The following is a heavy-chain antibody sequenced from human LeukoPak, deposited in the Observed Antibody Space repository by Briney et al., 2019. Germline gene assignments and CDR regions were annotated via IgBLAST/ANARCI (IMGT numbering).Heavy chain of an antibody. Sequence: PGGSLRLSCAASGFTFSSYAMSWVRQAPGKGLEWVSVISGSSGSTFYTDSVKGRFTISRDNSKNTLYLQMNSLRAEDTAVYYCAKCPYYYESRGYYVDYWGQGTLVTVSS. CDR3: AKCPYYYESRGYYVDY. CDR1: GFTFSSYA. J-gene: IGHJ4*02. D-gene: IGHD3-22*01. V-gene: IGHV3-23*01. CDR2: ISGSSGST.